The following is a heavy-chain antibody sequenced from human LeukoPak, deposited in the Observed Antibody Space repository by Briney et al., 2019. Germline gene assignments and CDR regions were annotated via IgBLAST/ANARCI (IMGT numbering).Heavy chain of an antibody. CDR3: ARDDVDTAMVVHYMDV. Sequence: PSETLSLTCTVSGGSISSYYWSWIRQPPGKGLEWIGYIYYSGSTNYNPSLKSQVTISVDTSKNQFSLKLSSVTAADTAVYYCARDDVDTAMVVHYMDVWGKGTTVTVSS. CDR2: IYYSGST. CDR1: GGSISSYY. D-gene: IGHD5-18*01. J-gene: IGHJ6*03. V-gene: IGHV4-59*01.